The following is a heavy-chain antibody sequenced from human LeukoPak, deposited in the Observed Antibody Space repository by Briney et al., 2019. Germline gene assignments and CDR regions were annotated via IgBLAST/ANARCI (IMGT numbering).Heavy chain of an antibody. J-gene: IGHJ4*02. CDR1: GFTFSSYG. V-gene: IGHV3-23*01. D-gene: IGHD2-8*01. Sequence: PGGSLRPSCAASGFTFSSYGMHWVRQAPGKGLEWVSAISGSGGSTYYADSVKGRFTISRDNSKNTLYLQMNSLRAEDTAVYYCAKDGPLRNDIVLMVYALRRGAEIDYWGQGTLVTVSS. CDR2: ISGSGGST. CDR3: AKDGPLRNDIVLMVYALRRGAEIDY.